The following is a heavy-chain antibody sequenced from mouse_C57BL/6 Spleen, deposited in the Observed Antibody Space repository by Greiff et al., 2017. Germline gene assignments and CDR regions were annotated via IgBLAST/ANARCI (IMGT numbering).Heavy chain of an antibody. D-gene: IGHD1-1*01. J-gene: IGHJ3*01. V-gene: IGHV1-52*01. CDR3: ARNYYGRSWFAY. Sequence: VKLQQPGAELVRPGSSVKLSCKASGYTFTSYWMHWVKQRPIQGLEWIGNIDPSDSETHYNQKFKDKATLTVDKSSSTAYMQLSSLTSEDSAVYYCARNYYGRSWFAYWGQGTLVTVSA. CDR1: GYTFTSYW. CDR2: IDPSDSET.